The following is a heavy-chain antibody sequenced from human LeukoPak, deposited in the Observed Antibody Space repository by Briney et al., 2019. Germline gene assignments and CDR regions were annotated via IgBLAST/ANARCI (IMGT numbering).Heavy chain of an antibody. Sequence: PGGSLRLSCAASGFTFSSYGMHWVRQAPGKGLEWVAFIRYDGTEKHYADSVKGRFTISRDNPKNTLHLQMSSLRPEDTAVYYCARVVIAARPHWFDPWGQGTLVTVSS. D-gene: IGHD6-6*01. CDR2: IRYDGTEK. J-gene: IGHJ5*02. CDR1: GFTFSSYG. CDR3: ARVVIAARPHWFDP. V-gene: IGHV3-30*02.